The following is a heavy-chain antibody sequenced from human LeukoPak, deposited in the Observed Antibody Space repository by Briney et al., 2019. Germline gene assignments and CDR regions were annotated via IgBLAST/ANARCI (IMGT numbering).Heavy chain of an antibody. Sequence: SQTLSLTCTVSRGSISSGSYYWSWIRQPAGKGLEWIGRIYTSGSTSYNPSLNNRVTVSIDTSKNQFSLRLSSVTAADTAVYYCARWSGSVTARNYYYYMDVWGEGTTVTVSS. D-gene: IGHD6-6*01. J-gene: IGHJ6*03. CDR2: IYTSGST. V-gene: IGHV4-61*02. CDR1: RGSISSGSYY. CDR3: ARWSGSVTARNYYYYMDV.